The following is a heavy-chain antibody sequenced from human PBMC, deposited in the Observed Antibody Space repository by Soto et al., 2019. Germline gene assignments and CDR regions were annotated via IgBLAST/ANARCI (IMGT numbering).Heavy chain of an antibody. J-gene: IGHJ4*02. D-gene: IGHD3-9*01. CDR3: ARAPRYYDILTGPVVGSFDY. V-gene: IGHV1-18*01. CDR2: ISAYNGNT. CDR1: GYTFTSYG. Sequence: ASVKVSCKASGYTFTSYGISWVRQAPGQGLEWMGWISAYNGNTNYAQKLQGRVTMTTDTFTSTAYMELRSLRSDDTAVYYCARAPRYYDILTGPVVGSFDYWGQGTLVTVSS.